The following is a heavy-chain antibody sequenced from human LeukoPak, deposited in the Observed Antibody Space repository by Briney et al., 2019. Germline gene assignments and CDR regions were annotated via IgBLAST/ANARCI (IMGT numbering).Heavy chain of an antibody. V-gene: IGHV4-59*01. J-gene: IGHJ4*02. D-gene: IGHD4-23*01. CDR3: ARMEAVVTPIDY. Sequence: SETLSLTCTVSGGSISSYYWSWIRQPPGKGLEWIGYFYYSGSTNYNPSLKSRVTISVDTSKNQFSLKLSSVTAADTAVYYCARMEAVVTPIDYWGQGTLVTVSS. CDR2: FYYSGST. CDR1: GGSISSYY.